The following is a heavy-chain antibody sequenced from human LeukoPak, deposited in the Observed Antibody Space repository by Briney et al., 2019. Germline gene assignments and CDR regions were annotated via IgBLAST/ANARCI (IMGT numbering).Heavy chain of an antibody. D-gene: IGHD2-8*02. J-gene: IGHJ4*02. V-gene: IGHV4-59*08. CDR1: GGSISNYY. Sequence: SETLSLTCTVSGGSISNYYWSRIRQPPGKGLEWIGYIYYSGSTNYNPSLKSRVTISVDTSKNQFSLKLSSVTAADTAVYYCAGHHPRNTVDFWGQGTLVTVSS. CDR3: AGHHPRNTVDF. CDR2: IYYSGST.